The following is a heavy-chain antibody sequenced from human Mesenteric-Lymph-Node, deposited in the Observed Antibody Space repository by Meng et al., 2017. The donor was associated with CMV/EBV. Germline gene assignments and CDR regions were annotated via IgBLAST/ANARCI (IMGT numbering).Heavy chain of an antibody. CDR1: GFSFRSSEMA. D-gene: IGHD3-10*01. CDR2: IYWDDGK. CDR3: ARAALRGVFRY. J-gene: IGHJ4*02. V-gene: IGHV2-5*02. Sequence: TCTFSGFSFRSSEMAVGWIRQPPGKALEWLALIYWDDGKRYSPSLKSRLTITKDTSKNQVVLTMTNMDPADTATYYCARAALRGVFRYWGQGTLVTVSS.